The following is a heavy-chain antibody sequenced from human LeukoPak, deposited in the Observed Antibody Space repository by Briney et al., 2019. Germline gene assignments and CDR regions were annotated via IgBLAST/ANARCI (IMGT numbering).Heavy chain of an antibody. Sequence: PGGSLRLSCAASGFTFSSHWVHWVRQAPGKGLVWVSRINSDGSNTNYADSVKGRFTISRDNAKNTLSLQMNSLRAEDTAIYYCARGFSGIAFDFWGQETMVSVSS. D-gene: IGHD6-25*01. J-gene: IGHJ3*01. CDR3: ARGFSGIAFDF. CDR2: INSDGSNT. CDR1: GFTFSSHW. V-gene: IGHV3-74*01.